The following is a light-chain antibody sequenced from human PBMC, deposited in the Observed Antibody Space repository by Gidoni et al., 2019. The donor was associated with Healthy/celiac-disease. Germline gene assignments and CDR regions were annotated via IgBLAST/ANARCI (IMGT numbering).Light chain of an antibody. CDR3: QQRSNWPLT. CDR2: DAS. J-gene: IGKJ4*01. Sequence: EILLTQSSATLSLSPGDRATLSCRASQSVSSYLAWYQQKPGQAPRLLIYDASNRQTGVPARFSGSGSGTDFTLTISSLEPEDFAVYYCQQRSNWPLTFGGGTKVEIK. CDR1: QSVSSY. V-gene: IGKV3-11*01.